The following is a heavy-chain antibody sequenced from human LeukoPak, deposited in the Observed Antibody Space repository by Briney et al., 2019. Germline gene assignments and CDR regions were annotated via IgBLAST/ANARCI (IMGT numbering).Heavy chain of an antibody. CDR1: GFTFSSYA. Sequence: PGGSLRLSCAASGFTFSSYAMSWVRQAPGKGLEWVSAISGSGGSTYYADSVKGRFTISRVNSKNTLYLQMNSLRAEDTAVYYCAKDQSRLYVDYVLDYWGQGTLVTVSS. CDR2: ISGSGGST. V-gene: IGHV3-23*01. D-gene: IGHD3-16*01. CDR3: AKDQSRLYVDYVLDY. J-gene: IGHJ4*02.